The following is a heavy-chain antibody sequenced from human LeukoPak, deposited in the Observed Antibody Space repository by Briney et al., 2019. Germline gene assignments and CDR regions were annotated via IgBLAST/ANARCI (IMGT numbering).Heavy chain of an antibody. D-gene: IGHD3-9*01. J-gene: IGHJ5*02. CDR1: GYTLTELS. CDR2: FDPEDGET. Sequence: ASVKVSCKVFGYTLTELSMHWVRQAPGKGREWMGGFDPEDGETIYAQKFQGRVTMTADTSTDTAYMELSSLRSEDTAVYYCATDLGGYYHILTGYFSWGQGNLVTLSP. V-gene: IGHV1-24*01. CDR3: ATDLGGYYHILTGYFS.